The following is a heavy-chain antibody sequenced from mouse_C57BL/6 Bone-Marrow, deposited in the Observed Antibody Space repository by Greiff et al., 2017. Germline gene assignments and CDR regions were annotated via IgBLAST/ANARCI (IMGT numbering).Heavy chain of an antibody. D-gene: IGHD1-1*01. CDR2: ISSGSSTI. V-gene: IGHV5-17*01. CDR3: ARRGILLRYPDYCDY. Sequence: EVHLVESGGGLVKPGGSLKLSCAASGFTFSDYGMHWVRQAPEKGLEWVAYISSGSSTIYYADTVKGRFTISRDNAKNTLFLQLTSLRSEDTAMYCCARRGILLRYPDYCDYGGQGTTLTVSS. CDR1: GFTFSDYG. J-gene: IGHJ2*01.